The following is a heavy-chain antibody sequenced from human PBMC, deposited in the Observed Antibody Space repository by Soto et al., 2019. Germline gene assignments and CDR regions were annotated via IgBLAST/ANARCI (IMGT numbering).Heavy chain of an antibody. CDR1: GFTFTSSA. V-gene: IGHV1-58*01. Sequence: QMQLVQSGPEVKKPGTSVKVSCKASGFTFTSSAVQWVRQARGQRLEWIGWIVVGSGNTNYAQKFQERVTITRNMSTGTAYGELSRWRSEGTAGFSGAEVNGVVTAIRDNWGQGPLAPV. J-gene: IGHJ4*02. D-gene: IGHD2-21*02. CDR3: AEVNGVVTAIRDN. CDR2: IVVGSGNT.